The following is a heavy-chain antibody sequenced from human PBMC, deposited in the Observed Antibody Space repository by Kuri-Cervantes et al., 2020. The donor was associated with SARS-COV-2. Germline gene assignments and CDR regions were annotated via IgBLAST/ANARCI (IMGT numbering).Heavy chain of an antibody. V-gene: IGHV3-7*03. D-gene: IGHD5-18*01. CDR3: ARDPAGIQLWYYFDY. CDR2: IKQDGSEK. J-gene: IGHJ4*02. CDR1: GFTFSSYW. Sequence: GGSLRLSCAASGFTFSSYWMSWVRQAPGKGLEWVANIKQDGSEKYYVDSVKGRFTISRDNAKNSLYLQMNSLRAEDTAVYYCARDPAGIQLWYYFDYWGQGTLVTVSS.